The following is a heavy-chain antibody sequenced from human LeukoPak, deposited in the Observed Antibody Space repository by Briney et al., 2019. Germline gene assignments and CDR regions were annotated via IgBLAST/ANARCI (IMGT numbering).Heavy chain of an antibody. D-gene: IGHD3-9*01. J-gene: IGHJ1*01. CDR1: GFTFTDFY. V-gene: IGHV3-11*01. CDR3: ARDGHYDILTGYFQD. CDR2: ITNSGTTI. Sequence: SGGSLRLSCAASGFTFTDFYMSWIRQAPGKGLEWVSYITNSGTTIYYADSVKGRFTISRDNAKNSLYLQMNSLRAEDTAVYYCARDGHYDILTGYFQDWGQGTLVTVSS.